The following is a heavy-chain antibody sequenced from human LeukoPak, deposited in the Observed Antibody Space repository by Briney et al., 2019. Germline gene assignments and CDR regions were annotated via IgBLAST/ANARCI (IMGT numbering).Heavy chain of an antibody. J-gene: IGHJ4*02. Sequence: GGSLRLSCAASGFTFSSYGMHWVRQAPGKGLEWVAVIWYDGSNKYYADSVKGRFTISGDNSKNTLYLQMNSLRAEDTAVYYCARDPRYSSSGIDYWGQGTLVTVSS. CDR2: IWYDGSNK. CDR1: GFTFSSYG. D-gene: IGHD6-13*01. V-gene: IGHV3-33*01. CDR3: ARDPRYSSSGIDY.